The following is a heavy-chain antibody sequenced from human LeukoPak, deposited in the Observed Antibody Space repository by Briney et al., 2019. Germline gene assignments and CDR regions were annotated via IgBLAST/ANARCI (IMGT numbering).Heavy chain of an antibody. J-gene: IGHJ4*02. CDR3: ARSDGGFDY. Sequence: GGSLRLSCAASGFTFSSYCMHCVRQAPGKGLVWVSHIINDGSRTSYADSVKGRFTISRDNAKNPVYLQMNSLRAEDTAVYYCARSDGGFDYWGQGTLVTVSA. V-gene: IGHV3-74*01. CDR1: GFTFSSYC. D-gene: IGHD5-24*01. CDR2: IINDGSRT.